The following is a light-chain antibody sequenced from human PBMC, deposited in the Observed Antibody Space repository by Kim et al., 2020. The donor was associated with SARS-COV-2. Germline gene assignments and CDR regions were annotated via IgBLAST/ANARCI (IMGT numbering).Light chain of an antibody. CDR3: QQYDNLPLT. J-gene: IGKJ3*01. Sequence: DIQMTQSPSSLSASVGDRVTITCQASQDISNYLNWYQQKPGKAPNHLIYDASNLEAGVPSRFSGSGSETDFTFTISSLQPEDIATYYCQQYDNLPLTFGPGTKVDIK. V-gene: IGKV1-33*01. CDR1: QDISNY. CDR2: DAS.